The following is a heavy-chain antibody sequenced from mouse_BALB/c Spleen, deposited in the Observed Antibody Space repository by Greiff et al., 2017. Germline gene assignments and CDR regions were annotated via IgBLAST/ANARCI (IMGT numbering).Heavy chain of an antibody. CDR1: GYTFTDYN. Sequence: EVQLQQSGPELVKPGASVKISCKASGYTFTDYNMHWVKQSHGKSLEWIGYIYPYNGGTGYNQKFKSKATLTVDNSSSTAYMELRSLTSEDSAVYYCARPTVVARCDYWGQGTTLTVSS. J-gene: IGHJ2*01. CDR3: ARPTVVARCDY. D-gene: IGHD1-1*01. V-gene: IGHV1S29*02. CDR2: IYPYNGGT.